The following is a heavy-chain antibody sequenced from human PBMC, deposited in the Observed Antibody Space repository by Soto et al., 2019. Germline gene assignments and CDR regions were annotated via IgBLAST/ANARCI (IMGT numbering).Heavy chain of an antibody. CDR2: IYPGDSDT. Sequence: PGDSLMISCKGSGYSFSSYWIGWVRQMPGKGLEWMGIIYPGDSDTRYSPSFQGQVTISADKSISTAYLQWSSLKASDTAMYYCARSGSGDYYYYYYMDVWGNGTTVTVSS. CDR3: ARSGSGDYYYYYYMDV. J-gene: IGHJ6*03. D-gene: IGHD3-10*01. CDR1: GYSFSSYW. V-gene: IGHV5-51*01.